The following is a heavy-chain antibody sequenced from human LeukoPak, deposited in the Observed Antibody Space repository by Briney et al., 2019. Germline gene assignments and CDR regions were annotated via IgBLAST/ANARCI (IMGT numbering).Heavy chain of an antibody. Sequence: SETLSLTCTVSGGSIISHYWSWIRQPPGKGLEWIGYIYYSGSTNYNPSLKSRVTISIDSSKNQFSLRLSSVTAADTAMYYCARNPGYYSYFYYGMDVWGQGTTVTVSS. CDR2: IYYSGST. CDR1: GGSIISHY. V-gene: IGHV4-59*11. J-gene: IGHJ6*02. CDR3: ARNPGYYSYFYYGMDV. D-gene: IGHD3-22*01.